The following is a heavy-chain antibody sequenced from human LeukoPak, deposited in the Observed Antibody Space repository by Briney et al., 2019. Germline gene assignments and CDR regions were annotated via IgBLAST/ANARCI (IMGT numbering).Heavy chain of an antibody. V-gene: IGHV1-8*03. J-gene: IGHJ5*02. CDR3: ANGYCSGGSCYWFDP. D-gene: IGHD2-15*01. CDR2: MNPNSGNT. CDR1: GYTFTGYY. Sequence: GASVKVSCKASGYTFTGYYMHWVRQAPGQGLEWMGWMNPNSGNTGYAQKFQGRVTITRNTSISTAYMELSSLRSEDTAVYYCANGYCSGGSCYWFDPWGQGTLVTVSS.